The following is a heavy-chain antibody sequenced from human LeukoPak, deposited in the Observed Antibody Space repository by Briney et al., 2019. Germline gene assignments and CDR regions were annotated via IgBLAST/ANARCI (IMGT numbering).Heavy chain of an antibody. V-gene: IGHV4-34*01. CDR2: INHSGST. CDR3: ARQAGGY. D-gene: IGHD2-15*01. Sequence: PSETLSLTCAIYGGSFSGYYWGWIPQPPGKGLEWIGEINHSGSTNYNPTLKNQVTISVDTSKNQFYLKLSSVTAAETAVYYCARQAGGYWGQGTLVTVSS. CDR1: GGSFSGYY. J-gene: IGHJ4*02.